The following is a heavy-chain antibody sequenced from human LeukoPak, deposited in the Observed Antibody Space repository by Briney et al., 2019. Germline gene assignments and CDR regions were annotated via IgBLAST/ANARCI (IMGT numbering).Heavy chain of an antibody. D-gene: IGHD2-21*02. Sequence: SETLSLTCTVSGASIISSSYYWVWIRQPPGKGLEWIGSIFYSGSTYYNPSLKSRVTISVDTSKKQFSLKLNSVTAADTAVYYCARDLRVVVTAIFDFWGQGTLVTVSS. J-gene: IGHJ4*02. CDR3: ARDLRVVVTAIFDF. CDR1: GASIISSSYY. V-gene: IGHV4-39*07. CDR2: IFYSGST.